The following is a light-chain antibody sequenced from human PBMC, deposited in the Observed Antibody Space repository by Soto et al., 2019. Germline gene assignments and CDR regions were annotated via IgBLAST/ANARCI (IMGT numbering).Light chain of an antibody. CDR1: QGIGNA. J-gene: IGKJ1*01. CDR2: DAS. CDR3: LQYINYSWT. V-gene: IGKV1-6*01. Sequence: AIQMTQSPSSLSASVGDRVTLSCRASQGIGNALGWYQQKPGQPPKLLIYDASTLQSGVPPRFSGSGSSTDFTLAIPSLQPDDSATYYWLQYINYSWTFGQGTKVEIK.